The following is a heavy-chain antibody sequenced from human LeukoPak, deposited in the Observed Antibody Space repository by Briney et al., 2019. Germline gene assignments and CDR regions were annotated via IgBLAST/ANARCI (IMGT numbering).Heavy chain of an antibody. J-gene: IGHJ4*02. CDR3: ARRPLTVAGFDY. CDR2: IYYSGST. V-gene: IGHV4-59*01. D-gene: IGHD6-19*01. CDR1: GSSISSYY. Sequence: PSETLSLTCIVSGSSISSYYWSWIRQPPGKGLEWIGDIYYSGSTNYNPALKRRVTISVDTSNNQFSLKLSSVTAADTAVYYCARRPLTVAGFDYWGQGTLVTVSS.